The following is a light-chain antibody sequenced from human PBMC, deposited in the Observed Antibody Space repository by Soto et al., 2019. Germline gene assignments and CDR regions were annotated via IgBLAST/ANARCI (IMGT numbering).Light chain of an antibody. CDR3: QSYDISLSGSRV. Sequence: QPVLTQPPSVSGAPGQRVTISCTGSSSNIGAGYDVHWYQQLPGTAPKLLIYDDINRPSGVPDRFSGSKSGTSASLAITGLQAEDEADYYCQSYDISLSGSRVFGGGTKLTVL. CDR1: SSNIGAGYD. J-gene: IGLJ2*01. CDR2: DDI. V-gene: IGLV1-40*01.